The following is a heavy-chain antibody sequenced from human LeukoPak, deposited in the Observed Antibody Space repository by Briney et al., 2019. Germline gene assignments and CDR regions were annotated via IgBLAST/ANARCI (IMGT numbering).Heavy chain of an antibody. CDR3: ARLIAGINNPFDP. J-gene: IGHJ5*02. D-gene: IGHD2-21*01. Sequence: PSETLSLTCTVSGTSINNYYWGWFRQSPGKGLEWIGRVSTNGGTNYSPSLKSRVTMSVDTSKNHCSLKLTSVTAADTAVYYCARLIAGINNPFDPWGQGTLVTVSS. CDR1: GTSINNYY. CDR2: VSTNGGT. V-gene: IGHV4-4*07.